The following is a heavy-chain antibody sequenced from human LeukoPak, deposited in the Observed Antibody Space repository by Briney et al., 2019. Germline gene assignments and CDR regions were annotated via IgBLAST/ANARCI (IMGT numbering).Heavy chain of an antibody. CDR2: ISHSGGTT. CDR1: GFTFSSYT. D-gene: IGHD2-15*01. J-gene: IGHJ3*02. V-gene: IGHV3-23*01. CDR3: AKASPPYCSGGSCFDAFDI. Sequence: GGSLRLSCAASGFTFSSYTMSWVRQAPGKGLEWVSAISHSGGTTYYADSVKGRFTISRDNSKNTLYLQMNSLRAEDTALYYCAKASPPYCSGGSCFDAFDIWGQGTMVTVSS.